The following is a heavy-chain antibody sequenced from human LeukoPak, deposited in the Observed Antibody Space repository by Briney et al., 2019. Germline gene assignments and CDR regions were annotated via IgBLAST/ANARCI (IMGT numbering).Heavy chain of an antibody. CDR2: FDPEDGET. CDR3: ATDYYDFWSGYLPPFDP. V-gene: IGHV1-24*01. D-gene: IGHD3-3*01. CDR1: GYTLTELS. Sequence: ASVKASCKVSGYTLTELSMHWVRQAPGKGLEWMGGFDPEDGETIYAQKFQGRVTMTEDTSTDTAYMELSSLRSEDTAVYYCATDYYDFWSGYLPPFDPWGQGTLVTVSS. J-gene: IGHJ5*02.